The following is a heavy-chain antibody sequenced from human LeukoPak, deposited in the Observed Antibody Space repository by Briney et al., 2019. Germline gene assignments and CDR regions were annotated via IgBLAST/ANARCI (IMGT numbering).Heavy chain of an antibody. Sequence: GGSLRLSCAASVFTFSNYAMTWVRQAPGKGLEWVSTISYTGGSTYYAESVKGRFTISRDNSKNILSLQMNSLRAEDTAVYYCAKGGSGSYLYYFDLWGQGTPVTVSP. CDR3: AKGGSGSYLYYFDL. CDR1: VFTFSNYA. D-gene: IGHD3-10*01. CDR2: ISYTGGST. J-gene: IGHJ4*02. V-gene: IGHV3-23*01.